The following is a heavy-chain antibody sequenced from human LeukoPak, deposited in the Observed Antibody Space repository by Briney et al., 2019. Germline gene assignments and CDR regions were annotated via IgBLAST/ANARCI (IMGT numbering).Heavy chain of an antibody. CDR3: ASWRQWLTGGLNYYYYGMDV. V-gene: IGHV1-69*04. CDR2: IIPILGIA. Sequence: ASVKVSCKASGGTFSSYAISWVRQAPGQGLEWMGRIIPILGIANYAQKFQGRVTITADKSTSTAYMELSSLRSEDTAVYYCASWRQWLTGGLNYYYYGMDVWGQGTTVTVSS. D-gene: IGHD6-19*01. J-gene: IGHJ6*02. CDR1: GGTFSSYA.